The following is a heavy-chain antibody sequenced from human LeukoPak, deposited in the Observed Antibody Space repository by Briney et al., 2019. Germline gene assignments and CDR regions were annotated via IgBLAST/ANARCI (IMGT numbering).Heavy chain of an antibody. CDR2: IYYSGST. Sequence: PSQTLSLTCTVSGGSISSVGYYWSWIRQHPGKGLASTGYIYYSGSTYYNPSLKSRVTISVDTSKNQFSLKLSSVTAADTAVYYCARDGGSNYSNYYYYMDVWGKGTTVTVSS. J-gene: IGHJ6*03. V-gene: IGHV4-31*03. CDR1: GGSISSVGYY. D-gene: IGHD4-11*01. CDR3: ARDGGSNYSNYYYYMDV.